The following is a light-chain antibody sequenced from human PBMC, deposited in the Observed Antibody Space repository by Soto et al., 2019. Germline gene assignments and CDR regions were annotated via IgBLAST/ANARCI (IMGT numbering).Light chain of an antibody. CDR1: SSNIGNNY. CDR3: ETWDSSLSGVV. CDR2: GNN. Sequence: QSALTQPPSVSAAPGQKVTISCSGSSSNIGNNYVSWYQQLPGTAPKLLIYGNNKRRTGIPDRFSGSKSGTSATLGITGLQTGDEADYYCETWDSSLSGVVFGGGTKVTVL. J-gene: IGLJ2*01. V-gene: IGLV1-51*01.